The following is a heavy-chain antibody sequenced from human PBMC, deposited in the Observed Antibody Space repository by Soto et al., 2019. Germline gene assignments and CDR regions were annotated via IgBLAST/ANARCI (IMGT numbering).Heavy chain of an antibody. Sequence: GGSLRLSCAASGSTFSNAWMSWVRQAPGKGLEWVGRIKSKTDGGTTDYAAPVKGRFTISRDDSKNTLYLQMNSLKTEDTAVYYFTKDGDMVATGGYYFDCRGQGTLVTVSS. CDR1: GSTFSNAW. CDR2: IKSKTDGGTT. CDR3: TKDGDMVATGGYYFDC. V-gene: IGHV3-15*01. D-gene: IGHD5-12*01. J-gene: IGHJ4*02.